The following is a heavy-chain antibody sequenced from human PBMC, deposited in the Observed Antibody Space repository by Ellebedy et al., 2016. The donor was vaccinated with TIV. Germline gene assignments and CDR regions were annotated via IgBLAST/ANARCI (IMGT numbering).Heavy chain of an antibody. CDR2: ISYDGSHH. CDR3: ARDVQSAIMTVDQYYHYGLGA. D-gene: IGHD3-16*01. Sequence: PGGSLRLSCAASESSFGTYAMHWIRQAPGKGLEWVAGISYDGSHHFYKDSVKGRFTISRDNVQSTLILQMNSLRSDDTALYYCARDVQSAIMTVDQYYHYGLGAWGQGTPVIVSS. V-gene: IGHV3-30*03. CDR1: ESSFGTYA. J-gene: IGHJ6*02.